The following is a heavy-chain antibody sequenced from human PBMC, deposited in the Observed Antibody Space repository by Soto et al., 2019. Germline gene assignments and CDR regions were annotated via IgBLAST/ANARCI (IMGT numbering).Heavy chain of an antibody. J-gene: IGHJ4*02. Sequence: EVQLLESGGGLVQPGGSLRLSCAASGFTFSDYALSWVRQAPGKGLEWTSVMSGSGGSTYYADPVKGRFTISRDNSKNTLYLQMNSLRAEDTAVYYCAGGTSYYRIDYWGQGALVIVSS. D-gene: IGHD3-9*01. CDR3: AGGTSYYRIDY. CDR1: GFTFSDYA. V-gene: IGHV3-23*01. CDR2: MSGSGGST.